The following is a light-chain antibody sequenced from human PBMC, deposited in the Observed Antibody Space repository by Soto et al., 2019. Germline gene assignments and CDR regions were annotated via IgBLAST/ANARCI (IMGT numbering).Light chain of an antibody. J-gene: IGLJ1*01. CDR1: SSDVGSYNF. CDR3: SSYTTTSNYV. V-gene: IGLV2-14*01. Sequence: LTQPASVFGPPGQSITISCTGTSSDVGSYNFVSWYQQLPGKAPKLMIYEVSNRPSGVPNRFSGSKSGNTASLTISGLQADDEADYYCSSYTTTSNYVFGSGTKVTVL. CDR2: EVS.